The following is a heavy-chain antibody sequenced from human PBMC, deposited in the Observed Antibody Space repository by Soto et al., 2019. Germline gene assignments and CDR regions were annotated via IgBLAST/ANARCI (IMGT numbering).Heavy chain of an antibody. J-gene: IGHJ4*02. CDR2: IYYSGTT. CDR1: GYSISSSNW. V-gene: IGHV4-28*01. Sequence: SETLSLTCAVYGYSISSSNWCGWIRQPPGKGLEWIGYIYYSGTTYYNPSLKSRVTMSVDTSKNQFSLKLTSVTAVDTAVYYCARREIQGPIDYWGQGTLVTVSS. D-gene: IGHD1-26*01. CDR3: ARREIQGPIDY.